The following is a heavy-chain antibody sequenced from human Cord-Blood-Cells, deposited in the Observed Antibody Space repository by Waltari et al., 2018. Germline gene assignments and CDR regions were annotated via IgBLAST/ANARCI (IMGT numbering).Heavy chain of an antibody. CDR3: ATDRPDIVVVPATALSGFDP. D-gene: IGHD2-2*01. CDR2: FDPEDGET. V-gene: IGHV1-24*01. CDR1: GYTLTELS. J-gene: IGHJ5*02. Sequence: QVQLVQSGAEVKKPGASVKVSCKVSGYTLTELSMHWVRQAPGKGLEWMGGFDPEDGETIYAQKFQGRVTMTEDTSTDTACMELSSLRSEDTAVYYCATDRPDIVVVPATALSGFDPWGQGTLVTVSS.